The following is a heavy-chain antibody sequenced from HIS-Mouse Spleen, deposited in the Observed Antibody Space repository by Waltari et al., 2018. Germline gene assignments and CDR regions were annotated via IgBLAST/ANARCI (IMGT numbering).Heavy chain of an antibody. CDR2: IYCSGGT. Sequence: QLQLQESGPGLVKPSETLSLTCTVSGGSISSSSYYWGWIRQPPGKGLEWIGSIYCSGGTYYTPSLKSRFTISVDTSKNQFSLKLSSVTAADTAVYYCAGEIPYSSSWYDWYFDLWGRGTLVTVSS. CDR1: GGSISSSSYY. D-gene: IGHD6-13*01. CDR3: AGEIPYSSSWYDWYFDL. V-gene: IGHV4-39*07. J-gene: IGHJ2*01.